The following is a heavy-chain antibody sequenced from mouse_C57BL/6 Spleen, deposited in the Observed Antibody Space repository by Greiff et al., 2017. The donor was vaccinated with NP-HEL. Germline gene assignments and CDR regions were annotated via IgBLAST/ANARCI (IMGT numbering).Heavy chain of an antibody. CDR1: GYTFTSYW. V-gene: IGHV1-61*01. J-gene: IGHJ2*01. CDR3: ARKTPLPYYFDY. Sequence: QVQLQQPGAELVRPGSSVKLSCKASGYTFTSYWMDWVKQRPGQGLEWIGNIYPSDSETHYNQKFKDKATLTADKSSSTAYMQFSSLTSEDSAIYYCARKTPLPYYFDYWGQGTTLTVSS. CDR2: IYPSDSET. D-gene: IGHD5-5*01.